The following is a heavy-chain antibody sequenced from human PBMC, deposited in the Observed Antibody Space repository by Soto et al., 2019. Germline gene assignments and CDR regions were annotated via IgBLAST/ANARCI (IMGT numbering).Heavy chain of an antibody. Sequence: PSATLSLAGTGSCGSIISGDYYWSWIRQPPGKGLEWIGYIYYSGSTYYNPSLKSRVTMSVDTSKNQFSLKLSSVTAADTAVYYCAREFRLGTTIKYGMDVWGQGTTVTVSS. J-gene: IGHJ6*02. CDR2: IYYSGST. CDR3: AREFRLGTTIKYGMDV. CDR1: CGSIISGDYY. V-gene: IGHV4-30-4*01. D-gene: IGHD5-12*01.